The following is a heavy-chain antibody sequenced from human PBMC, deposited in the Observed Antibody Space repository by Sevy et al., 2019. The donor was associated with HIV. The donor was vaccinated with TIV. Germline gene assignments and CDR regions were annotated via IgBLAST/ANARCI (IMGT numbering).Heavy chain of an antibody. CDR1: GFSVSGVY. CDR3: ARGRYDSSGYYIYDSFDI. CDR2: LYVGGST. D-gene: IGHD3-22*01. J-gene: IGHJ3*02. V-gene: IGHV3-53*01. Sequence: GGSLRLSCAASGFSVSGVYMSWVHQAPGKGLEWVSVLYVGGSTYYADSVKGRFTISRDNSKNTLYLEMSSLRAEDTAIYYCARGRYDSSGYYIYDSFDIWGQGTMVTVSS.